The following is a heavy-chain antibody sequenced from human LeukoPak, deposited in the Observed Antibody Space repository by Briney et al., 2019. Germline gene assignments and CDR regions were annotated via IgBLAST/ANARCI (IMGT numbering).Heavy chain of an antibody. D-gene: IGHD3-3*01. CDR1: GGTFNRYA. CDR3: ARHGGITVFGEAQPGGAFDI. J-gene: IGHJ3*02. V-gene: IGHV1-69*05. Sequence: GTSVKVSCKASGGTFNRYAISWVRQAPGHGLEWTGGITPTFGTAKYAQKFQGRVTITTGESTSTAYMQLSSLRSEDSAVYYCARHGGITVFGEAQPGGAFDIWGQGTMVTVSS. CDR2: ITPTFGTA.